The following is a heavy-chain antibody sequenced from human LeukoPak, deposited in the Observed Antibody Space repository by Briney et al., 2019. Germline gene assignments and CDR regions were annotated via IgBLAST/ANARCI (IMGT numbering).Heavy chain of an antibody. CDR3: AKEMSAHFDP. J-gene: IGHJ5*02. CDR2: ISSSSSYI. CDR1: GFTFRSYS. V-gene: IGHV3-21*04. Sequence: GGSLRLSCAASGFTFRSYSMNWVRQAPGKGLEWVSSISSSSSYIYYADSVKGRFTISRDNAKNSLYLQMNSLRAEDTAVYYCAKEMSAHFDPWGQGTLVTVSS.